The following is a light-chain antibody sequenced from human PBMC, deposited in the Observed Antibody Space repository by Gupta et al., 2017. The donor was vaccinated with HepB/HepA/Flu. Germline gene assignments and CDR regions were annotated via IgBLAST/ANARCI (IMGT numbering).Light chain of an antibody. CDR2: DVT. CDR3: TSYTISSTLVL. CDR1: SNDVGGYSY. V-gene: IGLV2-14*03. J-gene: IGLJ2*01. Sequence: QSALTQPAYVSGSPGQSITIPRTGSSNDVGGYSYVSWYQQHPGKAPKRIIYDVTDRPSGVSYRFAGSKSGTTAFLTISGLQTEDEADYYGTSYTISSTLVLFGGGTKLTV.